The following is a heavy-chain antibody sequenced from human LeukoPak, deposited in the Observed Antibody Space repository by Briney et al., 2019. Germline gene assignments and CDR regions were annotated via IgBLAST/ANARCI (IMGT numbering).Heavy chain of an antibody. J-gene: IGHJ4*02. V-gene: IGHV1-18*01. CDR2: MSAYNGNT. Sequence: ASVKVSCKASGYTFTSYGISWVRQAPGQGLQWMGWMSAYNGNTNYAQKLQGRVTMTTDTSTSTAYMELRSLRSDDTAVYYCARDGYYYDSSGYYPFWYWGQGTLVTVSS. D-gene: IGHD3-22*01. CDR1: GYTFTSYG. CDR3: ARDGYYYDSSGYYPFWY.